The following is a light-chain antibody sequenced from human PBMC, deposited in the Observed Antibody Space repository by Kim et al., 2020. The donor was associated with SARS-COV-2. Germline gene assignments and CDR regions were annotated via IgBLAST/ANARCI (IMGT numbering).Light chain of an antibody. CDR2: RDN. V-gene: IGLV3-9*01. CDR1: GIGNKN. Sequence: SYELTQPLSVSVALGQTATITCGATGIGNKNVHWYQQKPGQAPVLVIYRDNNRPSGVPERFSGSNWGNTATLTITRAQGGDEADYFCQIRDSSIIFGGGTQLTVL. J-gene: IGLJ2*01. CDR3: QIRDSSII.